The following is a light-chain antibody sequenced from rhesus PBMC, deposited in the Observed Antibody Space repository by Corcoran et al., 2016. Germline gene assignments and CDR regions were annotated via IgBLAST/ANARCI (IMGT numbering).Light chain of an antibody. V-gene: IGKV2-72*02. CDR3: VQTISFPWT. CDR2: GGF. Sequence: DIVMTQTPLSLSITPGEPASISCRSSQSLLHSNGNTYFQWYLQKPGQSPQLLVYGGFNRASGVPDRFSGSGSGTDFTLKINKGEAEDVGVYYCVQTISFPWTFGQGPKVEI. J-gene: IGKJ1*01. CDR1: QSLLHSNGNTY.